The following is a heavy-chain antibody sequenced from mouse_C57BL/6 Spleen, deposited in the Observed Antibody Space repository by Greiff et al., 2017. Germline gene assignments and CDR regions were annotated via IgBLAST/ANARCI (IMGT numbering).Heavy chain of an antibody. V-gene: IGHV1-72*01. J-gene: IGHJ4*01. CDR3: ARWYSYYAMDY. CDR1: GYTFTSYW. D-gene: IGHD1-1*02. CDR2: IDPNSGGT. Sequence: QVQLKQPGAELVKPGASVKLSCKASGYTFTSYWMHWVKQRPGRGLEWIGRIDPNSGGTKYNEKFKSKATLTVDKPSSTAYMQLSSLTSEDSAVYYCARWYSYYAMDYWGQGTSVTVSS.